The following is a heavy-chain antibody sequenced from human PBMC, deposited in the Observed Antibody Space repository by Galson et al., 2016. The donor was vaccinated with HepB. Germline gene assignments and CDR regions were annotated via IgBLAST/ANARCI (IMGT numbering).Heavy chain of an antibody. CDR1: GGSINSDY. J-gene: IGHJ5*02. CDR3: ARLRGYNRAWWRIDH. Sequence: ETLSLTCTVSGGSINSDYWSWIRQLPGKGLEWIGCIHSSGSTKYDPSLKGRVTISIDTSKSEFSLRLRSVTAAGTAVYYCARLRGYNRAWWRIDHWGRGTLASVSS. CDR2: IHSSGST. D-gene: IGHD6-19*01. V-gene: IGHV4-4*09.